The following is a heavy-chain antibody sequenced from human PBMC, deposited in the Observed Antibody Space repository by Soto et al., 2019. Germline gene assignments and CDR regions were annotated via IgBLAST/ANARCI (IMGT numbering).Heavy chain of an antibody. Sequence: EVQLVESGGGLVQPGGSLRLSCTASGFTFSDSWMTWVRQAPGKGLEWVARIKPDESEKKYADSVKGRFPISRDNAKNSMYLQMGTLRGEDTAVYYCVRGGSNCASWGQGTLVTVSS. CDR3: VRGGSNCAS. CDR1: GFTFSDSW. D-gene: IGHD4-4*01. CDR2: IKPDESEK. J-gene: IGHJ5*02. V-gene: IGHV3-7*01.